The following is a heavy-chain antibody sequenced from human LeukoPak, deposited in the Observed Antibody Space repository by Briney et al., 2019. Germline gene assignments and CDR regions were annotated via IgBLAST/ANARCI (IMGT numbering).Heavy chain of an antibody. D-gene: IGHD6-19*01. CDR3: AREDSSGWLTYSDY. Sequence: ASVKVSCKASGYTFTGYYMHWVRQAPGQGLEWMGWINPNSGGTNYAQKFQGRVTMTRDTSISTAYMELSRLRSDDTAVYYCAREDSSGWLTYSDYWGQGTLVTVSS. V-gene: IGHV1-2*02. CDR1: GYTFTGYY. CDR2: INPNSGGT. J-gene: IGHJ4*02.